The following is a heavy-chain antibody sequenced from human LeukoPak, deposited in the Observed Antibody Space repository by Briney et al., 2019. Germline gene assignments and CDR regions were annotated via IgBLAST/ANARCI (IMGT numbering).Heavy chain of an antibody. CDR3: ARHCCSGPAKRVFDI. J-gene: IGHJ3*02. D-gene: IGHD2-15*01. CDR1: GVSIISSDYH. V-gene: IGHV4-39*01. CDR2: ISYSGNT. Sequence: SETLPLTCTVSGVSIISSDYHWGWVRQPPGKGLEWIGTISYSGNTDYNPSLRSRVTISVDTSNNQFSLRLGSVTAADTAVYHCARHCCSGPAKRVFDIWGQGTMVTVSS.